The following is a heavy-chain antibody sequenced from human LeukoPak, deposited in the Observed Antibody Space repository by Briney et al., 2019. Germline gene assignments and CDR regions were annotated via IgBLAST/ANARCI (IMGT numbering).Heavy chain of an antibody. V-gene: IGHV3-48*01. CDR2: ISSRSFSI. J-gene: IGHJ3*02. Sequence: GGSLRLSCAASGFTLSSYSMNWVRQAPGKGLERVSYISSRSFSIYYADSVKGRFTIPRDNAKNSLYLQMNSLRAEDTAVYYCAREHGETTFDASDIWGQGTMVTVSS. D-gene: IGHD1-7*01. CDR3: AREHGETTFDASDI. CDR1: GFTLSSYS.